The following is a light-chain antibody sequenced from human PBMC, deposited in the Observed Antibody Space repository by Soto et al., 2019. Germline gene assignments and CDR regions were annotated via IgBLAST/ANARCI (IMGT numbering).Light chain of an antibody. CDR2: GAS. CDR1: QVIGSRY. V-gene: IGKV3-20*01. Sequence: EIVMTQSPGTLSLSPGERATISCRASQVIGSRYLAWYHQKSGQAPRLLIYGASSRATGIPDRFSGSGSGTDFTLTISSLQSEDFAVYYCQQYNNWPPLTFGQGTKLEIK. CDR3: QQYNNWPPLT. J-gene: IGKJ2*01.